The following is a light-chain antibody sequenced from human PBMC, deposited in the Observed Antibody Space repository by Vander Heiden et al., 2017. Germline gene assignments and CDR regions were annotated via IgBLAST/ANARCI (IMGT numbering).Light chain of an antibody. V-gene: IGKV1-39*01. Sequence: DIQMTQSTSSLSASVGDRVTITCRASQSISNYLNWYQQKPGKAPKVLIYAASSLQSGVPSRFSGSGSGTDFTLTISSLQPEDFASYYCQQSYTTPWTFGQGTKVEIK. CDR1: QSISNY. J-gene: IGKJ1*01. CDR2: AAS. CDR3: QQSYTTPWT.